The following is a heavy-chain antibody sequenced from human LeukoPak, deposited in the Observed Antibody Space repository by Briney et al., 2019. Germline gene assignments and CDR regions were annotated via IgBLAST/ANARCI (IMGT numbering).Heavy chain of an antibody. J-gene: IGHJ6*03. Sequence: PSETLSLTCAVYGGSFSGYYWSWIRQPPGKGLEWIGGINHSGSTNYNPSLKSRVTISVDTSKNQFSLKLSSVTAAGTAVYYCARDGCGGSCFHYYYYYMDVWGKGTTVTISS. CDR3: ARDGCGGSCFHYYYYYMDV. CDR2: INHSGST. CDR1: GGSFSGYY. D-gene: IGHD2-15*01. V-gene: IGHV4-34*01.